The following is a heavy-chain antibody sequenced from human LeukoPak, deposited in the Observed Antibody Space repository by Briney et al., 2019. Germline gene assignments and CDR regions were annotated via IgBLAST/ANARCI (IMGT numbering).Heavy chain of an antibody. V-gene: IGHV1-8*01. CDR2: MNPNSGNT. D-gene: IGHD1-26*01. CDR3: AREAGATTNWFDP. J-gene: IGHJ5*02. Sequence: ASVKVSCKASGYTFISYDINWVRQATGQGLEWMGWMNPNSGNTGYAQKFQGRVTMTRNTSISTAYMELSSLRSEDTAVYYCAREAGATTNWFDPWGQGTLVTVSS. CDR1: GYTFISYD.